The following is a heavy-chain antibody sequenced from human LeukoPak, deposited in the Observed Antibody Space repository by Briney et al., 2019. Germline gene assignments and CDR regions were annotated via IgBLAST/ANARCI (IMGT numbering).Heavy chain of an antibody. D-gene: IGHD2-2*01. V-gene: IGHV3-23*01. CDR3: AKLAIQGLYCSSTSCLVDY. CDR1: GFTFSSYW. J-gene: IGHJ4*02. CDR2: ISGSGGST. Sequence: GGSLRLSCAASGFTFSSYWMSWVRQAPGKGLEWVSAISGSGGSTYYADSVKGRFTISRDNSKNTLYLQMNSLRAEDTAVYYCAKLAIQGLYCSSTSCLVDYWGQGTLVSVSS.